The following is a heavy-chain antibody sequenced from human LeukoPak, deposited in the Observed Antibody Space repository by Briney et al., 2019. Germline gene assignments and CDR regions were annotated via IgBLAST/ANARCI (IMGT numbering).Heavy chain of an antibody. CDR1: GGSINNYY. Sequence: SETLSLTCIISGGSINNYYWNWLRQSPGKGLEWIASVHHTGSTNYSPSLRSRVSISVDKSKSHFSLRLSSVTAADTAVHYCARSHSMARGVIDFYGLDVWGQGTTVAVSS. D-gene: IGHD3-10*01. V-gene: IGHV4-59*08. CDR2: VHHTGST. CDR3: ARSHSMARGVIDFYGLDV. J-gene: IGHJ6*02.